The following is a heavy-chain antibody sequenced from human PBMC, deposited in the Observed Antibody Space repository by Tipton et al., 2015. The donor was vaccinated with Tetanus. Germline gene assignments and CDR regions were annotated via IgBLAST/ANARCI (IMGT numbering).Heavy chain of an antibody. J-gene: IGHJ4*02. CDR1: GYIFNNYW. V-gene: IGHV5-51*01. Sequence: QLVQSGGEVKKPGESLKISCKGSGYIFNNYWIGWVRQKPGKGLEWMGIIYPGDSDTRYSPSFQGQVTISVDKSINTAYLQWSSRKASDTSMFYCARAHCTDGVCNFDFWGRGALVSVAS. D-gene: IGHD2-8*01. CDR2: IYPGDSDT. CDR3: ARAHCTDGVCNFDF.